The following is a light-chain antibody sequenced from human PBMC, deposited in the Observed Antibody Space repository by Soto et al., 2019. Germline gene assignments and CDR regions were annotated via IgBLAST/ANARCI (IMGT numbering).Light chain of an antibody. CDR3: QQYGSSHT. CDR2: DAS. CDR1: QNVGNN. Sequence: EFVMTQSPATLSVSPGERATLSCRTSQNVGNNLAWYQQKLGQAPRLLIYDASNRASGIPGRFSGSGSGTEFTLTISSLQSDDFAVYYCQQYGSSHTFGQGTRLEIK. J-gene: IGKJ5*01. V-gene: IGKV3-15*01.